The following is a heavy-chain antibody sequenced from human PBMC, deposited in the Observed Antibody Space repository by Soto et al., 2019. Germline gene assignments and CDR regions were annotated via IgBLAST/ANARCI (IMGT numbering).Heavy chain of an antibody. CDR1: GGTFSSYA. CDR2: IIPIFGTA. CDR3: SSRLRGYCSGGSCYENFDY. J-gene: IGHJ4*02. Sequence: QVQLVQSGAEVKKPGSSVKCSCKASGGTFSSYAISWVRQASGQGLEWMGGIIPIFGTANYAQKFQGRVTIPGDESSSTGYMELSSLRSEDTAVYYCSSRLRGYCSGGSCYENFDYWGQGTLVTVSS. D-gene: IGHD2-15*01. V-gene: IGHV1-69*01.